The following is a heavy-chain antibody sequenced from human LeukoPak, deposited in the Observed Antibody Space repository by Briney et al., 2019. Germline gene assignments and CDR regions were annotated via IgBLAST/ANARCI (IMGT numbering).Heavy chain of an antibody. V-gene: IGHV4-39*07. CDR3: ARVVNLVVPHLDY. CDR2: IYYSGST. Sequence: SETLSLTCTVSGVSISSSSYYWGWIRQPPGKGLEWIGSIYYSGSTYYNPSLKSRVTISVDTSKNQFSLKLSSVTAADTAVYYCARVVNLVVPHLDYWGQGTLVTVSS. D-gene: IGHD2-2*01. J-gene: IGHJ4*02. CDR1: GVSISSSSYY.